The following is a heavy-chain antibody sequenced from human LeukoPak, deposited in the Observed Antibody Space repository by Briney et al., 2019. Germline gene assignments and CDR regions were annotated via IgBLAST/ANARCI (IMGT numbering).Heavy chain of an antibody. CDR1: GFTFSSYS. D-gene: IGHD6-13*01. CDR3: ARFSGGHSSSWHPYYFDY. V-gene: IGHV3-7*03. Sequence: GGSLRLSCAASGFTFSSYSMNWVRQAPGKGLEWVANIKQDGSDKYYVDSVKDRFTISRDNAKNSLYLQMNSLRAEDTAVYYCARFSGGHSSSWHPYYFDYWGQGTLVTVSS. J-gene: IGHJ4*02. CDR2: IKQDGSDK.